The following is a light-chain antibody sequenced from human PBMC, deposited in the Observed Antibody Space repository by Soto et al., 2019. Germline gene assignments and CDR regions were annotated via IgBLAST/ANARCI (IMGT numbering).Light chain of an antibody. CDR1: SSDIGVYDY. CDR3: SSYTTSSTRV. J-gene: IGLJ1*01. CDR2: EVN. Sequence: QSVLTQPASMSGSPGQSISISCTGTSSDIGVYDYVSWYQQHPGKAPKLIIYEVNNRPSGVSDRFSGSKSGNTASLAISGLQAEDEADYYCSSYTTSSTRVFGTGTKVTV. V-gene: IGLV2-14*01.